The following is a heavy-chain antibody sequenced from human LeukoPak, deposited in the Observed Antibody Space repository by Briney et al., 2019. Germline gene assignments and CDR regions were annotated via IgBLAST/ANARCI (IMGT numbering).Heavy chain of an antibody. CDR3: AKGITEESLFDY. Sequence: GGSLRLSCAASGFTFSSYGMHWVRQAPGKGLEWVAVMSYDGSNKYYADSVKGRFTISRDNSKNTLYLQMNSLRAEDTAVYYCAKGITEESLFDYWGQGTLVTVSS. D-gene: IGHD1-14*01. V-gene: IGHV3-30*18. CDR1: GFTFSSYG. J-gene: IGHJ4*02. CDR2: MSYDGSNK.